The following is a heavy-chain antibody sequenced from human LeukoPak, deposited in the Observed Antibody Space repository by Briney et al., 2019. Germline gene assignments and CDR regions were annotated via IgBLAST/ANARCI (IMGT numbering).Heavy chain of an antibody. CDR2: IYDSGST. Sequence: GCLRLSSAVSGFTFSSYAMSWVRLPPGKGLEWIGEIYDSGSTNYNPSLKSRVTISVDKSKNQFSLKLSSVTAADTAVYYCARGYTTRRLFDYWGQGTLVTVSS. CDR3: ARGYTTRRLFDY. D-gene: IGHD1-14*01. J-gene: IGHJ4*02. V-gene: IGHV4-4*02. CDR1: GFTFSSYAM.